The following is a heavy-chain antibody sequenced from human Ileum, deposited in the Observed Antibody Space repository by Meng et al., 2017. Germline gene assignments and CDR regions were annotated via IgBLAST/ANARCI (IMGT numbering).Heavy chain of an antibody. V-gene: IGHV3-33*01. CDR3: GRDSDY. CDR1: GFTFSSYG. Sequence: GESLKISCAASGFTFSSYGMHWVRQVPGKGLEWVAVIWYDGSNEYYADSVKGRFTISRDNSKNTLYLQMSSLRAEDTAVYYCGRDSDYWGQGTLVTVSS. CDR2: IWYDGSNE. J-gene: IGHJ4*02.